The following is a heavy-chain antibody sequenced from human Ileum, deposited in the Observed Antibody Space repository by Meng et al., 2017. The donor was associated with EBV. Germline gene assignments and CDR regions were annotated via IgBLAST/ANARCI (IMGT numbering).Heavy chain of an antibody. CDR1: GGSISTGNFY. CDR2: IYYRGNT. D-gene: IGHD4-17*01. CDR3: ASAYDYGDYEAFAY. J-gene: IGHJ4*02. Sequence: RPLQESGPGLVKPPGTLSLTCTVSGGSISTGNFYWGWIRQSPGKALECIGTIYYRGNTFYNPSLKSRLTISIDTSKNEFSLTLRSVTAADTALYYCASAYDYGDYEAFAYWGPGSLVTVSS. V-gene: IGHV4-39*07.